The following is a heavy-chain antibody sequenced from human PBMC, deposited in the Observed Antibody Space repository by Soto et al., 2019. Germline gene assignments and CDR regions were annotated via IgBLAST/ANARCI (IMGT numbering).Heavy chain of an antibody. J-gene: IGHJ4*02. CDR1: GFSFSGYA. Sequence: EVQLLQSGGGLVQPGGSLRLSCAASGFSFSGYAMSWVRLAPGKGLEWVSSITASGDSTFYADSVKGRFTISRDNSKNTLNLQLSNLRVDDTALYYCVEPGAYRTRWGQGTLVTVSS. CDR2: ITASGDST. CDR3: VEPGAYRTR. V-gene: IGHV3-23*01. D-gene: IGHD3-10*01.